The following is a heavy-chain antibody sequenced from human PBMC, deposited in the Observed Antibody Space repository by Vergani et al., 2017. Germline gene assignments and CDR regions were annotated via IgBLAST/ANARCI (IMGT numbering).Heavy chain of an antibody. CDR1: GFTFSRYA. Sequence: EVQLVESGGGLVQPGGSLRLSCAASGFTFSRYAMSWFRQAPGKGLEWGSGISWNSGSIGYADSVKGRCTISRDNAKTSLYLQMNSLRAEDTALYYCAKDWSGYLAEYFQHWGQGTLVTVSS. J-gene: IGHJ1*01. V-gene: IGHV3-9*01. CDR3: AKDWSGYLAEYFQH. CDR2: ISWNSGSI. D-gene: IGHD3-3*01.